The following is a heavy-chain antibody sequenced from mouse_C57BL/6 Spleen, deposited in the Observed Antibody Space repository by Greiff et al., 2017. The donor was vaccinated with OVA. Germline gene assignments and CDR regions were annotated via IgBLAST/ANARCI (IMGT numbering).Heavy chain of an antibody. V-gene: IGHV7-3*01. D-gene: IGHD1-1*01. Sequence: EVMLVESGGGLVQPGGSLSLSCAASGFTFTDYYMSWVRQPPGKALEWLGFIRNKANGYTTEYSASVKGRFTISRDNSQSILYLQMNALRAEVSATYYCARGRGWYFDVWGTGTTVTVSS. CDR1: GFTFTDYY. CDR2: IRNKANGYTT. CDR3: ARGRGWYFDV. J-gene: IGHJ1*03.